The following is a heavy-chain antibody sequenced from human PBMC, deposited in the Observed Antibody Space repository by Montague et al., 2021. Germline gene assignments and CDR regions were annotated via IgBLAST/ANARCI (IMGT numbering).Heavy chain of an antibody. CDR3: ASRLGIRAPFDY. Sequence: SETLSLTCTVSRSLINSDYYWGWIRQPPGKGLEWMGYIYDSGTTNYNPSLKSRVTISADTSMNQFSLNLRSVTAADTAVYFCASRLGIRAPFDYWGQGTLVTVSS. V-gene: IGHV4-38-2*02. D-gene: IGHD7-27*01. CDR2: IYDSGTT. CDR1: RSLINSDYY. J-gene: IGHJ4*02.